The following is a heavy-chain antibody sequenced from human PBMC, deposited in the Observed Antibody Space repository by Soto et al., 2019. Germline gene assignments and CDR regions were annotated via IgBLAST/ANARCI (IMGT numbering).Heavy chain of an antibody. D-gene: IGHD2-15*01. Sequence: ASVKVSCKASGYTFTSYYMHWVRQAPGQGLEWMGIINPSGGSTSYAQKFQGRVTMTTDTSTSTAYMELRSLRSDDTAGYYCARDLGIVVVAAPNWFDPWGQGTLVTVSS. V-gene: IGHV1-46*01. CDR2: INPSGGST. CDR3: ARDLGIVVVAAPNWFDP. J-gene: IGHJ5*02. CDR1: GYTFTSYY.